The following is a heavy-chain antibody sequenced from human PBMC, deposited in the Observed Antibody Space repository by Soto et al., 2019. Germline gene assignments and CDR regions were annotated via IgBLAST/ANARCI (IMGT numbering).Heavy chain of an antibody. J-gene: IGHJ4*02. Sequence: PSETLSLTCTVSGCSVSSGNYYWSWIRQPPGKGLEWIGYIFHTGTTNYNPSLKSRVTISLDTSMNQFSLKLSSVTPADTAVYYCTRAPVSGSYCFDFWGQGTPVTVSS. D-gene: IGHD1-26*01. CDR3: TRAPVSGSYCFDF. V-gene: IGHV4-61*01. CDR1: GCSVSSGNYY. CDR2: IFHTGTT.